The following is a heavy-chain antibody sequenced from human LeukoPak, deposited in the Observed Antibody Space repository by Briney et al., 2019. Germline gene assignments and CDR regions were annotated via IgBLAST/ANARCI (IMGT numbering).Heavy chain of an antibody. D-gene: IGHD3-10*01. CDR3: AREVGYYGSGIIPY. CDR1: GGSFSGYY. CDR2: INHSGST. Sequence: SETLSLACAVYGGSFSGYYWSWIRQPPGKGLEWIGEINHSGSTNYNPSLKSRVTISVDTSKNQFSLKLSSVTAADTAVYYCAREVGYYGSGIIPYWGQGTLVTVSS. V-gene: IGHV4-34*01. J-gene: IGHJ4*02.